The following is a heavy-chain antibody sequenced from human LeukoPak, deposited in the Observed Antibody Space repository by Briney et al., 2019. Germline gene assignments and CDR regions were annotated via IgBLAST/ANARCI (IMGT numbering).Heavy chain of an antibody. CDR2: IYHSGSL. CDR1: GVSISSSNW. V-gene: IGHV4-4*02. D-gene: IGHD2-15*01. CDR3: ASKANCSGGRCPRGAFDI. Sequence: SETQSLTCAISGVSISSSNWWSWVRQPPDKGLEWIGEIYHSGSLNYNPSLKSRVTISVDKSKNQFSLKLSSVTAADTAVYYCASKANCSGGRCPRGAFDIWGPWTKVTVSS. J-gene: IGHJ3*02.